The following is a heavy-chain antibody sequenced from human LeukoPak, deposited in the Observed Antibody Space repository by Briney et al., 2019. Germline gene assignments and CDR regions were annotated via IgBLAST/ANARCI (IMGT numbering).Heavy chain of an antibody. CDR3: AKDPETYSSRWFDS. J-gene: IGHJ5*01. Sequence: GGSLRLSCAASGFTFSNYTMSWVRQAPGKGLEWVSSLSDNGGSPYYADSVKGRFTISRDNSKNTLYLHMNSLRVEDTAVYYCAKDPETYSSRWFDSWGQGTLVTVSS. D-gene: IGHD2-21*01. V-gene: IGHV3-23*01. CDR1: GFTFSNYT. CDR2: LSDNGGSP.